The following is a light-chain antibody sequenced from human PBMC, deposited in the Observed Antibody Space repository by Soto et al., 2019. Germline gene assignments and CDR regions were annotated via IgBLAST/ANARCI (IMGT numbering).Light chain of an antibody. CDR1: ENVRTF. Sequence: EIVLPQSPATLSLSPGERATLSGRASENVRTFVDWYQQKPGQPHRLLIYGASTRATDFPARFSGSGSGTEFTLTISSLQSEEFAVYYCQQYNNWPRTVGQGTKVDIK. CDR3: QQYNNWPRT. J-gene: IGKJ1*01. V-gene: IGKV3-15*01. CDR2: GAS.